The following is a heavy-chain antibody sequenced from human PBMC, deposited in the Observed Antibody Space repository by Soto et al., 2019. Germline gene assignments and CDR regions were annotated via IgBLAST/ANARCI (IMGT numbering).Heavy chain of an antibody. V-gene: IGHV3-49*03. D-gene: IGHD2-2*01. CDR1: GFTFGDYA. CDR2: IRSKAYGGTT. Sequence: GGSLRLSCTASGFTFGDYAMSWFRQAPGKGLEWVGFIRSKAYGGTTEYAASVKGRFTISRDDSKSIAYLQMNSLKTEDTAVYYCTRDGGYCSSTSCHYLSDYWGQGTLVTVSS. J-gene: IGHJ4*02. CDR3: TRDGGYCSSTSCHYLSDY.